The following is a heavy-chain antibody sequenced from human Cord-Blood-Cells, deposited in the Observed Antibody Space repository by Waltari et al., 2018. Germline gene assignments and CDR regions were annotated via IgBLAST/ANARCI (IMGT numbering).Heavy chain of an antibody. CDR1: GGSFSGYY. J-gene: IGHJ4*02. CDR3: ARASPSYSSAFDY. Sequence: QVQLQQWGAGLLKPSETLSLTCAVYGGSFSGYYWSWIRQPPGKGLEWIGEINHSGRTNHNPALKSRVTISVETSKNQFSRKLSSVTAADTAVYYCARASPSYSSAFDYWGQGTLVTVSS. D-gene: IGHD6-25*01. V-gene: IGHV4-34*01. CDR2: INHSGRT.